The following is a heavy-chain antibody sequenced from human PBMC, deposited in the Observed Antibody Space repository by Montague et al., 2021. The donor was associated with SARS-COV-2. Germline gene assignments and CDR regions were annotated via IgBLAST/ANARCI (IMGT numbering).Heavy chain of an antibody. CDR3: AKGGVVVVAATDLDY. V-gene: IGHV3-33*06. J-gene: IGHJ4*02. CDR2: IWYDGSNK. D-gene: IGHD2-15*01. CDR1: GFTFSSYG. Sequence: SLRLSCAASGFTFSSYGMHWVRQAPGKGLEWVAVIWYDGSNKYYADSVKGRFTISRDNSKNTLFLQMNSLRAEDTAVYYCAKGGVVVVAATDLDYWGQGTLVTVSS.